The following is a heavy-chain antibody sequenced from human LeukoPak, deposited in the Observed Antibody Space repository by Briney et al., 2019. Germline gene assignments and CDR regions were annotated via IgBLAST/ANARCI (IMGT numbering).Heavy chain of an antibody. V-gene: IGHV1-8*01. CDR2: MNPNSGNT. Sequence: VSGKVSCKASGYTFTNDDISWVRQATGQGLEWIGKMNPNSGNTGYAQKFQGRVTMTRSTSVSTVHMELNSLTSEDTAVYFCARSASGTGYTAWGQGTLVTVSS. CDR3: ARSASGTGYTA. J-gene: IGHJ4*02. CDR1: GYTFTNDD. D-gene: IGHD3-9*01.